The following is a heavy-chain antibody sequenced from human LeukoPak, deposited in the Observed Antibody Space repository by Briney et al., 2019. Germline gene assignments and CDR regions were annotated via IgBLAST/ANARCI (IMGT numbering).Heavy chain of an antibody. CDR1: GFTVSSNY. Sequence: PGGSLRLSCAASGFTVSSNYMSWVRQAPGKGLEWVANIKQDGSEKYYVDSVKGRFTISRDNAKNSLYLQMNSLRAEDTAVYYCARDPPHTAMVTVYFDYWGQGTLVTVSS. CDR2: IKQDGSEK. D-gene: IGHD5-18*01. J-gene: IGHJ4*02. V-gene: IGHV3-7*01. CDR3: ARDPPHTAMVTVYFDY.